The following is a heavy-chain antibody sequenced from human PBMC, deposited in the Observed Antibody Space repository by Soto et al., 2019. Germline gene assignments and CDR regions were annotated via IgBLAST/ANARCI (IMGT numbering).Heavy chain of an antibody. CDR2: TYYRSKWNA. CDR3: VRGQFSALDC. Sequence: QVQLHQSGPGLVKPSQTLSLTCAISGDSVSRTSVAWTWIRQSPSSGLEWLGRTYYRSKWNAHYAVSVRGRITINPDTSKSQFSLQLNSVTPEDTAVYYFVRGQFSALDCWGQGTLVTVSS. V-gene: IGHV6-1*01. J-gene: IGHJ4*02. CDR1: GDSVSRTSVA.